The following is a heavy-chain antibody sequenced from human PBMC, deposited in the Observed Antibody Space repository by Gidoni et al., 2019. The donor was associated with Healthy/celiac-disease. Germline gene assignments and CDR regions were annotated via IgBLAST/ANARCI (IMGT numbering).Heavy chain of an antibody. CDR1: GFTFSSYG. D-gene: IGHD2-21*02. V-gene: IGHV3-33*01. J-gene: IGHJ4*02. CDR3: ARRKRGGNSPFYYFDY. Sequence: QVQLVESGGGVVQPGRSLRLSCAASGFTFSSYGMHWVRQAPGKGLEWVAVIWYDGSNKYYADSVKGRFTISRDNSKNTLYLQMNSLRAEDTAVYYCARRKRGGNSPFYYFDYWGQGTLVTVSS. CDR2: IWYDGSNK.